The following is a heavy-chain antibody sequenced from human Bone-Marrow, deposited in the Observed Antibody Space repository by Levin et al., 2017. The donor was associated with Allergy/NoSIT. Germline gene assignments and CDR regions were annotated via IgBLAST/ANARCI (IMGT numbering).Heavy chain of an antibody. CDR2: IKSQADGGTT. V-gene: IGHV3-15*01. J-gene: IGHJ4*02. CDR1: GFSFSNAW. D-gene: IGHD5-18*01. CDR3: TRERGYNYGYLDY. Sequence: PGGSLRLSCVASGFSFSNAWMSWVRQSPERGLEWVGHIKSQADGGTTDYPAPLKGRFIMSRDDSKNTLFLEMNSLETEDTGVYYCTRERGYNYGYLDYRGQGTLVTVSS.